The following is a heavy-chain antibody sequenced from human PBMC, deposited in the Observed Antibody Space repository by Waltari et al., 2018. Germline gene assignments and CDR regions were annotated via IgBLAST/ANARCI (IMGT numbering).Heavy chain of an antibody. D-gene: IGHD3-22*01. CDR3: ARLPRGSVIIGAFDI. Sequence: VQLQESGPGLVKPSETLSLRCNVSGASIRSHCWSWIRQAPGKGLEWIGHMYFSGTKDYNPSLKSRVAISIDTSKNHFSLNLRSVTAADTAIYYCARLPRGSVIIGAFDIWGQGTQVTVSS. CDR2: MYFSGTK. CDR1: GASIRSHC. J-gene: IGHJ3*02. V-gene: IGHV4-59*11.